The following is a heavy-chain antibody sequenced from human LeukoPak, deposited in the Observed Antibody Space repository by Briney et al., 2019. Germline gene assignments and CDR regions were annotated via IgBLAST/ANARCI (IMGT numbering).Heavy chain of an antibody. CDR3: ALGSSWYYFDY. CDR2: IYSGGST. Sequence: PGGSLRLSCAASGFTVSSNYMSWVRQAPGKGLEWVSVIYSGGSTYYADSVKGRFTISRDNSKNTLYLQMNSLRAEDTAVYYRALGSSWYYFDYWGQGTLVTVSS. D-gene: IGHD6-13*01. V-gene: IGHV3-53*01. J-gene: IGHJ4*02. CDR1: GFTVSSNY.